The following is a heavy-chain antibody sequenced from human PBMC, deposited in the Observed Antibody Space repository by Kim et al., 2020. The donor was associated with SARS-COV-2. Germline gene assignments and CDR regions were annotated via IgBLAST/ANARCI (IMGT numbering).Heavy chain of an antibody. Sequence: GGSRRLSCAASGFTVSSYGMHWVRQAPGKGLEWVAVIWYDGSKKYYADSVKGRFTISRDNSKNTLYLQMNSLRAEDTAVYYCARPEGVYYYYYYGMDVWCQGTTVTVSS. CDR2: IWYDGSKK. V-gene: IGHV3-33*01. J-gene: IGHJ6*02. CDR1: GFTVSSYG. CDR3: ARPEGVYYYYYYGMDV. D-gene: IGHD3-16*01.